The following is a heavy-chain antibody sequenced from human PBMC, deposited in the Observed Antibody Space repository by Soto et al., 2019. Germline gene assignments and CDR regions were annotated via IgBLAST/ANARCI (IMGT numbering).Heavy chain of an antibody. Sequence: SETLSLTCAVYGGSFSGYYWSWIRQPPGKGLEWIGEINHSGSTNYNPSLKSRVTISVDTSKNQFSLKLSSVTAADTAVYYCARGHKCSGGSCLTYCFDHWGQGTLVTVSS. D-gene: IGHD2-15*01. V-gene: IGHV4-34*01. J-gene: IGHJ4*02. CDR1: GGSFSGYY. CDR2: INHSGST. CDR3: ARGHKCSGGSCLTYCFDH.